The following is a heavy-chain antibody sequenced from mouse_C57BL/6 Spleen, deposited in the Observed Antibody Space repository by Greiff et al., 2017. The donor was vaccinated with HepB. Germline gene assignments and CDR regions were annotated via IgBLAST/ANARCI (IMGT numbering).Heavy chain of an antibody. CDR3: TRGPVPYAMDY. CDR2: ISSGGDYI. J-gene: IGHJ4*01. CDR1: GFTFSSYA. Sequence: DVQRVESGEGLVKPGGSLELSCAASGFTFSSYAMSWVRQTPEKRLEWVAYISSGGDYIYYADTVKGRFTISRDNARNTLYLQMSSLKSEDTAMYYCTRGPVPYAMDYWGQGTSVTVSS. V-gene: IGHV5-9-1*02.